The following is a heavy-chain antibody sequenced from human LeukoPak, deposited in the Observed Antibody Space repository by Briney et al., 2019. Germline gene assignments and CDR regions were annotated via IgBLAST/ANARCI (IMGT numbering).Heavy chain of an antibody. Sequence: GESLKISCKGSGYSFATSWIGWVRQMPGKGLEWMALIYPAYSSTRYSPSFQGQITISADNSINTAYLQWSSLKASDTAMYYCARRDDSQAFDYWGQGTLVTVSS. D-gene: IGHD3-22*01. V-gene: IGHV5-51*01. CDR1: GYSFATSW. CDR3: ARRDDSQAFDY. CDR2: IYPAYSST. J-gene: IGHJ4*02.